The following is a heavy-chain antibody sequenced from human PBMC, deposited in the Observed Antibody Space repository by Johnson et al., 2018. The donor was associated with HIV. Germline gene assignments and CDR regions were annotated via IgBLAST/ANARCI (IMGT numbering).Heavy chain of an antibody. D-gene: IGHD2-2*01. J-gene: IGHJ3*02. CDR2: IKQDGSEK. Sequence: AQLVESGGGLVQPGGSLRLSCAASGFTFSSYWMSWVRQAPGKGLEWVANIKQDGSEKYYVDSVKGRFTISRDNAKNSLYLQMNSLRAEDTAVYYCAREYCSSTSCRDAFDIWGQGTMVTVSS. CDR1: GFTFSSYW. CDR3: AREYCSSTSCRDAFDI. V-gene: IGHV3-7*05.